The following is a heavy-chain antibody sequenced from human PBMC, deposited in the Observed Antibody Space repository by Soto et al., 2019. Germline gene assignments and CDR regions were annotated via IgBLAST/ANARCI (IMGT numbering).Heavy chain of an antibody. Sequence: AVSGGXXSXXGXSWSWIRQPPGKGLDWIGYIYHSGSTYYNPSLKSRVTISVDRSKNQFSLKLSSVTAADTAVYYCVRVPDYWGQGTLVTVSS. CDR2: IYHSGST. CDR3: VRVPDY. V-gene: IGHV4-30-2*01. CDR1: GGXXSXXGXS. J-gene: IGHJ4*02.